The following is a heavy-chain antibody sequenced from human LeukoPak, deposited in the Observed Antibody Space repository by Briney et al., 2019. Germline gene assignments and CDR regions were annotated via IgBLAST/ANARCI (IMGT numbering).Heavy chain of an antibody. CDR3: ARAPTLGLLEDY. D-gene: IGHD1-1*01. Sequence: PSETLSLTCTVSGGSISSGGYYWSWIRQPPGKGLEWIGYIYHSGSTYYNPSLKSRVTISVDRSKNQFSLKLSPVTAADTAVYYWARAPTLGLLEDYWGQGTLVTVSS. V-gene: IGHV4-30-2*01. J-gene: IGHJ4*02. CDR1: GGSISSGGYY. CDR2: IYHSGST.